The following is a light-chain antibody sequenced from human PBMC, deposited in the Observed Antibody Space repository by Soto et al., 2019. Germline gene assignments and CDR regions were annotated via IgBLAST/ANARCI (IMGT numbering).Light chain of an antibody. J-gene: IGLJ1*01. CDR2: DVT. CDR1: SSDVGGYNY. V-gene: IGLV2-14*03. Sequence: QSVLTQPASVSGSPGQSITISCTGTSSDVGGYNYVSWYQHHPGKAPKLIIYDVTNRPSGVSNPFSGSKSGNSASLAITGLQAEDEADYYCQSYDSSLSGSRVFGTGTKVTVL. CDR3: QSYDSSLSGSRV.